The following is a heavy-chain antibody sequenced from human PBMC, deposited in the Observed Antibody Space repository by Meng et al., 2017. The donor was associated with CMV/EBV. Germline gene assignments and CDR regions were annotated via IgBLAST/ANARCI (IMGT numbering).Heavy chain of an antibody. V-gene: IGHV1-8*01. CDR2: MNPNSGNT. Sequence: KGSGYTFTSYDINWVRQATGQGLEWMGWMNPNSGNTGYAQKFQGRVTMTRNTSISTAYMELSSLRSEDTAAYYCASLPVYGDYVRDYWGQGTLVTVSS. D-gene: IGHD4-17*01. J-gene: IGHJ4*02. CDR3: ASLPVYGDYVRDY. CDR1: GYTFTSYD.